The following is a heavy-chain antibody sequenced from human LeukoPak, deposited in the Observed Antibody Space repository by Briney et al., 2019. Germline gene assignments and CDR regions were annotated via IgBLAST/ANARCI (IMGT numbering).Heavy chain of an antibody. Sequence: KTSETLSLTCTVSGGSISSNSYYWGWIRQPPGKGLEWTGSIYYSGSTYYNPSLKSRVTASMDTSKNQFSLKLSSVTAADTAMYYCARSSEATVAPIKRYLENWGQGTLVTVSS. CDR1: GGSISSNSYY. D-gene: IGHD5-12*01. V-gene: IGHV4-39*01. CDR2: IYYSGST. CDR3: ARSSEATVAPIKRYLEN. J-gene: IGHJ1*01.